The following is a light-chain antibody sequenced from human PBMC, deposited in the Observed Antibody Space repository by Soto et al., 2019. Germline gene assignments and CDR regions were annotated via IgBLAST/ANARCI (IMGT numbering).Light chain of an antibody. J-gene: IGLJ7*01. Sequence: QSALTQPASVSGSPGQSITISCTGISSDVVGYEYVSWYQQHPGKAPKLMLYDVSDRPSGVSNRFSGSKSGNTASLTISGLQAEDEAYYYCSSYTTGSSLVVFGGGTQLTVL. V-gene: IGLV2-14*03. CDR2: DVS. CDR3: SSYTTGSSLVV. CDR1: SSDVVGYEY.